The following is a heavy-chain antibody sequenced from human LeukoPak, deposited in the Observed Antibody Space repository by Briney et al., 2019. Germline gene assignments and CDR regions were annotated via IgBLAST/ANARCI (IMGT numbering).Heavy chain of an antibody. CDR1: GGSFSGYY. J-gene: IGHJ4*02. Sequence: PSETLSLTCAVSGGSFSGYYWTWIRQPPGKGLEWIGEINHSGSANYNPSLKSRVTISLDTSKNQFSLKLSSVTAADTAVYYCARGKVGGVIVIPTFDYWGQGTLVTVSS. CDR3: ARGKVGGVIVIPTFDY. CDR2: INHSGSA. V-gene: IGHV4-34*01. D-gene: IGHD3-16*02.